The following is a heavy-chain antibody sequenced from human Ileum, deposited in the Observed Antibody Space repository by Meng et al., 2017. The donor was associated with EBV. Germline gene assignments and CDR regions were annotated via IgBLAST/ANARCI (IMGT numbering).Heavy chain of an antibody. D-gene: IGHD3-10*01. CDR2: IYYSGST. CDR3: ARGYGSGRDYFDY. Sequence: VSLQGAGRRLVQPSGTPPLTCACSGGSISSSNWWNWVRQPPGKGLEWIGEIYYSGSTIYNPSLKSRVTISVDKSKNLFSLKLSSVTAADTAVYYCARGYGSGRDYFDYWGQGTLVTVSS. CDR1: GGSISSSNW. J-gene: IGHJ4*02. V-gene: IGHV4-4*02.